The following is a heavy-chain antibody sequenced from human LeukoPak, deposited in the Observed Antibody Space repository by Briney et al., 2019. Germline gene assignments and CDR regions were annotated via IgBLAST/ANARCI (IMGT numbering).Heavy chain of an antibody. V-gene: IGHV3-53*01. CDR2: IYSDGTT. CDR3: AREMTTTYDFDY. Sequence: PGGSLRLSCAASGFTVSSNYMSWVRQAPGKGLEWVSIIYSDGTTHYADSVKGRFTISRDNSKNTLYLQMNSLRAEDTAVYYCAREMTTTYDFDYWGQGTLVTVSS. CDR1: GFTVSSNY. J-gene: IGHJ4*02. D-gene: IGHD3-3*01.